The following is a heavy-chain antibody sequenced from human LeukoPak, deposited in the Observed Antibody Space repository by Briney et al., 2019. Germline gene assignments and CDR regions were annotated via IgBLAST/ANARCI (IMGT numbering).Heavy chain of an antibody. Sequence: SETLSLTCAVYGGSFSGYYWSWIRQPPGKGLEWIGEINHSGSTNYNPSLKSRVTISVDTSKNQFSLKLSSVTAADTAVYYCARGLIVVVPAAIRGPGRFDPWGQGTLVTVSS. D-gene: IGHD2-2*01. V-gene: IGHV4-34*01. J-gene: IGHJ5*02. CDR2: INHSGST. CDR1: GGSFSGYY. CDR3: ARGLIVVVPAAIRGPGRFDP.